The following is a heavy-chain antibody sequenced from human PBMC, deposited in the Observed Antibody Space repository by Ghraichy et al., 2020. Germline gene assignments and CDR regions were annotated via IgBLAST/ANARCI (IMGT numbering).Heavy chain of an antibody. V-gene: IGHV3-30*18. Sequence: EVISYDGSNKYYADSVKGRFTISSDNSKNTLYLHMNSLRAEDTAVYYCAKECLELRAPRYYYLNFWG. CDR3: AKECLELRAPRYYYLNF. J-gene: IGHJ6*03. D-gene: IGHD1-7*01. CDR2: ISYDGSNK.